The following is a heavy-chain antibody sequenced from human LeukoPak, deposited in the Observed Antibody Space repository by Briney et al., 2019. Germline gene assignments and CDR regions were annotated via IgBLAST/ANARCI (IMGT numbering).Heavy chain of an antibody. CDR1: GDSISTSNSY. CDR2: IYYSGNT. CDR3: ARVERDWFDP. V-gene: IGHV4-39*01. J-gene: IGHJ5*02. Sequence: TPSETLSLTCTVSGDSISTSNSYWGWIRQPPGKGLEWIGSIYYSGNTYYNASLKSRVTISVDTSKNQFSLKLTSVTAADTAVYYCARVERDWFDPWGQGTLVTVSS. D-gene: IGHD6-25*01.